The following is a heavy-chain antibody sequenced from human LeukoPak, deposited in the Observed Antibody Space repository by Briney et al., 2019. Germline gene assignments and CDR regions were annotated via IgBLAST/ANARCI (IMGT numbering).Heavy chain of an antibody. CDR1: GFIFSNYW. V-gene: IGHV3-7*03. CDR2: IKQDESEK. Sequence: PGGSLRLSCAASGFIFSNYWMSWVRQAPGKGLEWVANIKQDESEKYYVDSVKGRFTISRDNAKNSLFLQMNSLRAEDTAVYYCARFRNPYGRGGYILNYFDYWGQGTLVTVSS. J-gene: IGHJ4*02. D-gene: IGHD2-15*01. CDR3: ARFRNPYGRGGYILNYFDY.